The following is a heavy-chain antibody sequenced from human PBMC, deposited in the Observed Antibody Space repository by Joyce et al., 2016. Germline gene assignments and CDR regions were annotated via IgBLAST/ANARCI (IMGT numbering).Heavy chain of an antibody. V-gene: IGHV1-69*06. CDR1: GDTSTTYA. D-gene: IGHD5-12*01. CDR3: TRDQRSGYDAGNYYCDF. Sequence: QVQLVQSGAEVKKPGSSVKLSCQTSGDTSTTYAISWVRQDPGQRLEWMGGINLLIGTKKLPQILQGRVTHAADTSTATTSMELTSLTPEETNVYYCTRDQRSGYDAGNYYCDFWGQETQVTVSS. CDR2: INLLIGTK. J-gene: IGHJ4*02.